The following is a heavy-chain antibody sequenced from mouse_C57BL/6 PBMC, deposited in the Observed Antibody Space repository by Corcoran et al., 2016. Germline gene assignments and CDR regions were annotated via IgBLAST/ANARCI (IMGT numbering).Heavy chain of an antibody. CDR1: GYTFTTYG. V-gene: IGHV9-3*01. CDR2: INTYSGVP. J-gene: IGHJ1*03. CDR3: ARGKGGLLRDWYFDV. D-gene: IGHD2-3*01. Sequence: QIQLVQSGPELKKPGETVKISCKASGYTFTTYGMSWVKQAPGKGLKWMGWINTYSGVPTYADDFKGRFAFSLETSASTAYLQINNLKNEDTATYFCARGKGGLLRDWYFDVWGTGTTVNVSS.